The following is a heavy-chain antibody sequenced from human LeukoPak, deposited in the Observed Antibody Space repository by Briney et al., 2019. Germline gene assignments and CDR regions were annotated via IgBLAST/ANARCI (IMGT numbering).Heavy chain of an antibody. D-gene: IGHD7-27*01. V-gene: IGHV3-53*01. J-gene: IGHJ3*02. CDR2: IYSGGST. CDR1: GFTVSSNY. Sequence: PGGSLRLSCAASGFTVSSNYMNWVRQAPGKGLEWVSVIYSGGSTYYADSVKGRFTISRDNSENTLYLQMNSLRAEDTAVYYCARDRTSWGDAFDIWGQGTMVSVSS. CDR3: ARDRTSWGDAFDI.